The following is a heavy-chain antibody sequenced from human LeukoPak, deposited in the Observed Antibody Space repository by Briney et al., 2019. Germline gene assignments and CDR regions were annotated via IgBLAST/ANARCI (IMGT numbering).Heavy chain of an antibody. CDR2: INHSGST. CDR3: ARGEVIISY. Sequence: SETLSLTCAVYGGSFSGYYWSWIRQPPGKGLEWIGEINHSGSTNYNPSLKSRVTISVDTSKNQFSLKLSSVTAADTAVYYCARGEVIISYWGQGTLATVSS. CDR1: GGSFSGYY. J-gene: IGHJ4*02. V-gene: IGHV4-34*01. D-gene: IGHD3-10*01.